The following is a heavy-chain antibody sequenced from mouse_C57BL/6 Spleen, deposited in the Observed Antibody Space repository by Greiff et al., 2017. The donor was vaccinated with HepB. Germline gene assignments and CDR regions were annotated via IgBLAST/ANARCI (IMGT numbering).Heavy chain of an antibody. CDR2: ISSGSSTI. CDR1: GFTFSDYG. CDR3: ARDGYYGNFDV. D-gene: IGHD2-3*01. V-gene: IGHV5-17*01. J-gene: IGHJ1*03. Sequence: EVHLVESGGGLVKPGGSLKLSCAASGFTFSDYGMHWVRQAPEKGLEWVAYISSGSSTIYYADTVKGRVTISRDNAKNTLFLQMTSLRSEDTAMYYCARDGYYGNFDVWGTGTTVTVSS.